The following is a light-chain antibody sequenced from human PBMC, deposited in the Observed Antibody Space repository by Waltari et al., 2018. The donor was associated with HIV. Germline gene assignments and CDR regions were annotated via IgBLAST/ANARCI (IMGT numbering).Light chain of an antibody. Sequence: QWYQQVPGTAPKLLIYDNTNRPSGVPDRFSGSKSGTSASLAISGLQAEDEAEYYCQSYDDRLDGSKIFGGGTKVTVL. V-gene: IGLV1-40*01. CDR2: DNT. J-gene: IGLJ2*01. CDR3: QSYDDRLDGSKI.